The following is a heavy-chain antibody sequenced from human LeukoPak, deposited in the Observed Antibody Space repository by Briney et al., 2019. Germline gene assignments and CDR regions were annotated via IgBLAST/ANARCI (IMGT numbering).Heavy chain of an antibody. V-gene: IGHV4-34*01. CDR3: AGGPPQYYYGSGSYYNVDWFDP. CDR2: INHSGST. Sequence: SETLSLTCAVYGGSFSGYYWSWIRQPPGKGLEWIGEINHSGSTNYNPSLKSRVTISVDTSKNQFSLKLSSVTAADTAVYYCAGGPPQYYYGSGSYYNVDWFDPWGQGTLVTVSS. D-gene: IGHD3-10*01. CDR1: GGSFSGYY. J-gene: IGHJ5*02.